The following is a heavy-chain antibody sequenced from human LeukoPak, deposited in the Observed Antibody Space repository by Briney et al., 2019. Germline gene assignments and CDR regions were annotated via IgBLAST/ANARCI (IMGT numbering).Heavy chain of an antibody. CDR3: ARAAGETSDYWSGFAFWFDP. V-gene: IGHV4-59*01. CDR2: IYDNGLT. J-gene: IGHJ5*01. CDR1: GGSINSYY. Sequence: SETLSLTCTVSGGSINSYYWSWIRQPPGKDLEWIGYIYDNGLTNYNPSLENRVTISLDTSKNQFSLRVKSVTAADTAVYYCARAAGETSDYWSGFAFWFDPWGQGTLVTVSS. D-gene: IGHD3-3*01.